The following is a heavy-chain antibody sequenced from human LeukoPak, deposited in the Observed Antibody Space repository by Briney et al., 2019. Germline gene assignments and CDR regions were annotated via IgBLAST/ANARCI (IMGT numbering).Heavy chain of an antibody. Sequence: GASVKVSCKVSGYTLTEISMHWVRQAPGKGLEYVSAISSNGDATYYADSVKGRSTISRDNSKKTLYLQMSSLRAEDTAVYYCVKDLGSRQWLAPDAFDIWGQGTMVTVSS. V-gene: IGHV3-64D*09. J-gene: IGHJ3*02. CDR2: ISSNGDAT. CDR1: GYTLTEIS. CDR3: VKDLGSRQWLAPDAFDI. D-gene: IGHD6-19*01.